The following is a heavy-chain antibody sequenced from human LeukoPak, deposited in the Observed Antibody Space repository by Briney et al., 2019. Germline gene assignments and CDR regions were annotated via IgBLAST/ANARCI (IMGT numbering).Heavy chain of an antibody. J-gene: IGHJ4*02. D-gene: IGHD2-15*01. CDR3: GRGGSSGVDY. CDR1: GYRFTDNA. Sequence: GASVKVSCKTSGYRFTDNASHWVRQAPEQRLEWMGWIRTDNGDTKYSQKFEGRVTLTRDTSASTVYVELKSLRSEDTAVYYCGRGGSSGVDYWGQGTLVTVSS. CDR2: IRTDNGDT. V-gene: IGHV1-3*04.